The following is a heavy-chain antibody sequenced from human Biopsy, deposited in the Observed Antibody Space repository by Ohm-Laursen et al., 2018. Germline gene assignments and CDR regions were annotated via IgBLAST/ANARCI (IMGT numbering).Heavy chain of an antibody. J-gene: IGHJ4*02. CDR2: ISDDGRNK. Sequence: SLSLSCAASGFSFSSYGMHWVRQAPGKGLEWVAVISDDGRNKYYIDSVRGRFTISRDNSKNTLYLQMNNLRAEDTAVFYCAKDLRNNNWGAENWGQGTLVTVSS. D-gene: IGHD7-27*01. V-gene: IGHV3-30*18. CDR3: AKDLRNNNWGAEN. CDR1: GFSFSSYG.